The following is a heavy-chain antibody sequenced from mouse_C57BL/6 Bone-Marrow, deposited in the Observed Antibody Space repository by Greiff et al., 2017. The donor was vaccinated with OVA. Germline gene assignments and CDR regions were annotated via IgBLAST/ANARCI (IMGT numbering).Heavy chain of an antibody. V-gene: IGHV1-76*01. D-gene: IGHD1-1*01. CDR1: GYTFTDYY. CDR2: IYPGSGNT. J-gene: IGHJ4*01. Sequence: QVQLQQSGAELVRPGASVKLSCKASGYTFTDYYINWVKQRPGQGLEWIARIYPGSGNTYYNEKFKGKATLTAEKSSSTAYMQLSSLTSEDSAVYFCARGDYSSSYDYAMDYWGQGTSVTVSA. CDR3: ARGDYSSSYDYAMDY.